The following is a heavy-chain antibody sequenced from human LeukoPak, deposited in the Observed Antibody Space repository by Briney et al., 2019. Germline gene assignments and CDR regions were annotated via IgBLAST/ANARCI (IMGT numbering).Heavy chain of an antibody. CDR1: GDSVSSNSAA. Sequence: QTLSLTCASSGDSVSSNSAAWNWIRQSPSRGLEWLGRTYYRSKWYNDYAVSVKSRITINPDTSKNQFSLQLNSVTPEDTAVYYCAGMGLRWYHNAFDIWGQGTMVTVSS. J-gene: IGHJ3*02. V-gene: IGHV6-1*01. D-gene: IGHD4-23*01. CDR2: TYYRSKWYN. CDR3: AGMGLRWYHNAFDI.